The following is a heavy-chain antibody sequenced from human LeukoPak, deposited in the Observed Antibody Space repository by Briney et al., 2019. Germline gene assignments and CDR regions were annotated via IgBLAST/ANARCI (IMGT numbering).Heavy chain of an antibody. CDR3: ARSYSSGWYYFDY. V-gene: IGHV1-69*05. CDR1: GGTFSSYA. D-gene: IGHD6-19*01. CDR2: IIPIFGTA. Sequence: SVKVSCKASGGTFSSYAIIWVRQAPGQGLEWMGGIIPIFGTANYAQKFQGRVTITTDESTSTAYMELSSLRSEDTAVYYCARSYSSGWYYFDYWGQGTLVTVSS. J-gene: IGHJ4*02.